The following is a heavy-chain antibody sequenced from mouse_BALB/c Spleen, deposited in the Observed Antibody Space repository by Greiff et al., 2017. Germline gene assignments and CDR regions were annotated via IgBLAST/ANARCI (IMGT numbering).Heavy chain of an antibody. CDR1: GFSLTSYG. CDR2: IWAGGST. Sequence: VKLVESGPGLVAPSQSLSITCTVSGFSLTSYGVHWVRQPPGKGLEWLGVIWAGGSTNYNSALMSRLSISKDNSKSQVFLKMNSLQTDDTAMYYCARERVDLASYAMDYWGQGTSVTVSS. D-gene: IGHD2-4*01. J-gene: IGHJ4*01. V-gene: IGHV2-9*02. CDR3: ARERVDLASYAMDY.